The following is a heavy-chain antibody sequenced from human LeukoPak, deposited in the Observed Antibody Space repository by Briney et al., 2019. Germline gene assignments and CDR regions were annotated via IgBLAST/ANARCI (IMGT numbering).Heavy chain of an antibody. Sequence: AASVKVSCKASGYTFTGYYMHWVRQAPGQGLEWMGWINPNSGGTNYEQKFQGRVTMTRDTSISTAYMELSRLRSDDTAVYYCARVTMIVVARDPFDYWGQGTLVTVSS. J-gene: IGHJ4*02. CDR1: GYTFTGYY. V-gene: IGHV1-2*02. D-gene: IGHD3-22*01. CDR2: INPNSGGT. CDR3: ARVTMIVVARDPFDY.